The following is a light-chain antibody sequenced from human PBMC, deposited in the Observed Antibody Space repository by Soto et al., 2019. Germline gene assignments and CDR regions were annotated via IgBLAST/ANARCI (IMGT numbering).Light chain of an antibody. V-gene: IGKV3-20*01. J-gene: IGKJ1*01. CDR3: QQFGGSSRT. CDR1: QGISNTY. Sequence: EIVMTQSPATLSVSPGARAPLSCRASQGISNTYLAWYQQKPGQAPRLLIYGASFRATGIPDRFTGSGSGTDFTLTITRLEPEDFAVYYCQQFGGSSRTFGQGTKVDIK. CDR2: GAS.